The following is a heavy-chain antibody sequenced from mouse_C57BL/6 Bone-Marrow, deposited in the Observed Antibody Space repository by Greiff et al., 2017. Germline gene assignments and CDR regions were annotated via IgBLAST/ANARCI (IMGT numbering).Heavy chain of an antibody. D-gene: IGHD2-3*01. CDR3: AREDGYYAMDY. CDR2: IVPSDSYT. Sequence: QVQLQQPGAELVMPGASVKLSCTASGYTFTSYWMHWVKQRPGQGLEWIGEIVPSDSYTNYNQKFKGKSTLTVDKSSSTAYMQLSSMTSEDSAVYYCAREDGYYAMDYWGQGTSVTVSS. J-gene: IGHJ4*01. CDR1: GYTFTSYW. V-gene: IGHV1-69*01.